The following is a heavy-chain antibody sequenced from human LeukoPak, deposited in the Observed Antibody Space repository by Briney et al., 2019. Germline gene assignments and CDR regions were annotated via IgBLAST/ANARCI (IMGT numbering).Heavy chain of an antibody. D-gene: IGHD3-9*01. CDR1: GYTFTSNY. CDR3: ARDGYFSYYYYMDV. Sequence: ASVKVSCKAFGYTFTSNYMHWVRQAPGQGLEWMGWINPNSGGTNYAQKFQGRVTMTRDTSISTAYMELSRLRSDDTAVYYCARDGYFSYYYYMDVWGKGTTVTVSS. V-gene: IGHV1-2*02. CDR2: INPNSGGT. J-gene: IGHJ6*03.